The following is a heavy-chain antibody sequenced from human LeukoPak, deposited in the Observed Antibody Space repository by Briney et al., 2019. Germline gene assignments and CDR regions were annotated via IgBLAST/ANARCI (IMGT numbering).Heavy chain of an antibody. J-gene: IGHJ4*02. CDR1: GASISGSGYY. Sequence: SETLSLTCTVSGASISGSGYYWGWIRQPPGKGLEWIGNIYDSGSTYYNAALQSRVTISIDTSKNQFSLRLSSVTAADTAMYYCAKSGGYGLIDYWGQGTLVTVSS. CDR2: IYDSGST. D-gene: IGHD1-26*01. CDR3: AKSGGYGLIDY. V-gene: IGHV4-39*01.